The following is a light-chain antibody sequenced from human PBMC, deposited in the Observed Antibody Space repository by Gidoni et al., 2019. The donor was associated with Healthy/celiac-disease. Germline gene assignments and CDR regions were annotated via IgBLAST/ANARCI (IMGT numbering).Light chain of an antibody. CDR1: QSVLYSSNNKNY. J-gene: IGKJ4*01. Sequence: DIVMTKSPDSLAVSLGERATINCKSSQSVLYSSNNKNYLAWYQQKPGQPPKLLIYWASTRESGVPDRCSGSGSGTDFTLTISSLQAEDVAVYYCQQYYSTPLTFGGWTKVEIK. CDR2: WAS. V-gene: IGKV4-1*01. CDR3: QQYYSTPLT.